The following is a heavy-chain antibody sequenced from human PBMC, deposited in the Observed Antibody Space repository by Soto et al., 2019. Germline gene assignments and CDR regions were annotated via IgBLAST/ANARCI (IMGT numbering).Heavy chain of an antibody. CDR3: ARDSFPPYSSSSKGFDY. D-gene: IGHD6-6*01. J-gene: IGHJ4*02. CDR1: GGSISSYY. CDR2: LDYSGTT. V-gene: IGHV4-59*01. Sequence: KPSETLSLTCTVSGGSISSYYWNWIRQSPGKGLEWIASLDYSGTTNYNPSLKSRITTSVDPSKKQFSLKMHSVTAADTAVYYCARDSFPPYSSSSKGFDYWGQGSLVTVSS.